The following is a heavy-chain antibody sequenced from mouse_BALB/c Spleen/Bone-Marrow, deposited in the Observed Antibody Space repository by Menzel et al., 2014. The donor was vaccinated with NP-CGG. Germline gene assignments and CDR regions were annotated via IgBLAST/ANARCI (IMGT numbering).Heavy chain of an antibody. J-gene: IGHJ3*01. V-gene: IGHV1-12*01. D-gene: IGHD3-1*01. Sequence: LQESGAELVRSGASVKMSCKASGYIFTSYNIHWVKQTPGQGLEWIGHIYPGNGGTNYNQKFKGKATLTADTSSSTAYRQISSLTSEDSAVYFCARVQLLAYWGQGTLVTVSA. CDR2: IYPGNGGT. CDR1: GYIFTSYN. CDR3: ARVQLLAY.